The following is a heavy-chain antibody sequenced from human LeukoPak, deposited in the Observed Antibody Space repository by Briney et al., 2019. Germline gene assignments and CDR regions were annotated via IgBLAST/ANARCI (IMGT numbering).Heavy chain of an antibody. D-gene: IGHD6-6*01. CDR1: GFTFSSYA. CDR2: ISGSGGST. Sequence: GGSLRLSCAASGFTFSSYAMSWVRQAPGKGLEWVSAISGSGGSTYYADSVKGRFTISRHNSMNTLYLQMNSLRTEDTAVYYCARGGGAARLFDYWGQGTLVTVSS. V-gene: IGHV3-23*01. CDR3: ARGGGAARLFDY. J-gene: IGHJ4*02.